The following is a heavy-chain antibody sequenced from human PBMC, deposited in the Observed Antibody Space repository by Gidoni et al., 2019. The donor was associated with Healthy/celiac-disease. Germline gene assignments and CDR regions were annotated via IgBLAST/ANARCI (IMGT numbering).Heavy chain of an antibody. CDR3: ARRGGDYGKTFDY. J-gene: IGHJ4*02. D-gene: IGHD4-17*01. CDR2: IYYSGST. Sequence: QLQLQESGPGLVKPSETLSLTCTVSGGSISSSSYYWGWIRQPPGKGLEWIGSIYYSGSTYYNPSLKSRVTISVDTSKNQFSLKLSSVTAADTAVYYCARRGGDYGKTFDYWGQGTLVTVSS. V-gene: IGHV4-39*01. CDR1: GGSISSSSYY.